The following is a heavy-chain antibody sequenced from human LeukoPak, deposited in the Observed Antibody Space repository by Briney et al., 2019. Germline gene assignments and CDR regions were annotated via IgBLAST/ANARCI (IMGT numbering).Heavy chain of an antibody. CDR2: INKDGGEK. D-gene: IGHD1-26*01. V-gene: IGHV3-7*03. CDR1: GFTFSSYW. Sequence: PGGPLRLSCAASGFTFSSYWMSWVRQAPGKGLEWVANINKDGGEKYYVDSVKGRFTISRDNAKNSLYLQMNSLRADDTAVYYCVKDSPPRYSGSPPAYWGQGTLVTVSS. CDR3: VKDSPPRYSGSPPAY. J-gene: IGHJ4*02.